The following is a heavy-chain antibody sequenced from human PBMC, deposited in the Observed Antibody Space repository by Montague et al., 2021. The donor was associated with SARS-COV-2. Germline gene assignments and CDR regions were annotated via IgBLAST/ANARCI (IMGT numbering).Heavy chain of an antibody. J-gene: IGHJ4*02. D-gene: IGHD4-23*01. V-gene: IGHV2-70*01. Sequence: PALVKPTQTLTLTCTFSGFSLSTSGMCVSWIRQPPGKALEWLTLIDWDDYKYYSTSLKTRLTISKDTSKNQVVLTMTNMDPVDTATYYCARSYGTTVVTRAFDYWGQGTLVTVSS. CDR1: GFSLSTSGMC. CDR3: ARSYGTTVVTRAFDY. CDR2: IDWDDYK.